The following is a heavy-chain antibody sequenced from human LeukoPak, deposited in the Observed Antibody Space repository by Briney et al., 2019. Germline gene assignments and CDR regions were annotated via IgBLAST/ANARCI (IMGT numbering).Heavy chain of an antibody. CDR1: GYTFTGYY. CDR2: INPNSGGT. V-gene: IGHV1-2*02. J-gene: IGHJ4*02. Sequence: ASVKVSCKASGYTFTGYYMHWVRQAPGQGLEWMGWINPNSGGTNYAQKFQGRVTMTRDTSISTAYMELSSLRSDDTAMYYCAREWEIAVVPATPAYWGQGSLLTVSS. CDR3: AREWEIAVVPATPAY. D-gene: IGHD2-2*01.